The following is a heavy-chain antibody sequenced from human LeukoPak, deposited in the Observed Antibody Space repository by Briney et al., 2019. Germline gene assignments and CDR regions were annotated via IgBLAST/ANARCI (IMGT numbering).Heavy chain of an antibody. CDR1: GFTFSDYC. Sequence: GGSLRLSCAASGFTFSDYCMNWVRQAPGKGLEWVSSISSSSTSVFYADSVRGRFTVSRDDAKNSLHLQMNSLRAEDTAVYYCARDRNWNYDYWGQGTLVTVSS. CDR2: ISSSSTSV. V-gene: IGHV3-21*01. CDR3: ARDRNWNYDY. J-gene: IGHJ4*02. D-gene: IGHD1-7*01.